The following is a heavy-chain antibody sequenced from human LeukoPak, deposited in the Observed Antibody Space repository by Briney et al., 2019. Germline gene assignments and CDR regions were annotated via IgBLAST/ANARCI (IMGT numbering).Heavy chain of an antibody. V-gene: IGHV1-2*02. J-gene: IGHJ4*02. CDR2: IHPGRGDT. CDR3: ARDHNWGPDY. D-gene: IGHD7-27*01. CDR1: GYTFTDHY. Sequence: GASVKVSCQALGYTFTDHYFRWLRQAPGQGIEWMGWIHPGRGDTNIAQKFQGRVSLTRGMSISAAYMELSRLTSDDTAVYYCARDHNWGPDYWGQGTLVSVSS.